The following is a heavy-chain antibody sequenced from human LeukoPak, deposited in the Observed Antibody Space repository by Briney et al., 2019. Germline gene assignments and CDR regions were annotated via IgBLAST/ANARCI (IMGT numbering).Heavy chain of an antibody. V-gene: IGHV3-21*01. Sequence: GGSLRLSCAASGFTFSSYSMNWVRQAPGKGLEWVSSISSSSSYVYYADSVKGRFTISRDSAKNSLYLQMNSLRAEDTAVYYCARGDSSGWFFFDYWGQGTLVTVSS. J-gene: IGHJ4*02. CDR1: GFTFSSYS. D-gene: IGHD6-19*01. CDR3: ARGDSSGWFFFDY. CDR2: ISSSSSYV.